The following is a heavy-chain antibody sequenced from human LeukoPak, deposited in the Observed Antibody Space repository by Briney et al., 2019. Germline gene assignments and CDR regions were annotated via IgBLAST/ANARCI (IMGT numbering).Heavy chain of an antibody. CDR1: GFTFSDYY. CDR3: ARVHPLPAAAGPHLYYYYGMDV. J-gene: IGHJ6*02. CDR2: ISSSGSTI. V-gene: IGHV3-11*01. Sequence: GGSLRLSCAASGFTFSDYYMSWIRQAPGKGLEWVSYISSSGSTIYYADSVKGRFTISRDNAKNSLYLQMNSLRAEDTAVYYCARVHPLPAAAGPHLYYYYGMDVWGQGTTVTVSS. D-gene: IGHD6-13*01.